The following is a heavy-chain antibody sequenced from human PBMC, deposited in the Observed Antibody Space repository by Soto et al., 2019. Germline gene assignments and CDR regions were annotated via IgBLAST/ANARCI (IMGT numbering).Heavy chain of an antibody. J-gene: IGHJ4*02. Sequence: QVQLVESGGGVVQPGRSLRLSCAASGFTFRNYARHWVRQVPQAPGKGLEWVAVISYDGINQFYADSVRGRFTISRDDSKNTLYLQMNSLRADATAVYYCARDDYSTTGRNSGFDDWGQGTLVTVSS. CDR2: ISYDGINQ. D-gene: IGHD2-8*01. V-gene: IGHV3-30-3*01. CDR3: ARDDYSTTGRNSGFDD. CDR1: GFTFRNYA.